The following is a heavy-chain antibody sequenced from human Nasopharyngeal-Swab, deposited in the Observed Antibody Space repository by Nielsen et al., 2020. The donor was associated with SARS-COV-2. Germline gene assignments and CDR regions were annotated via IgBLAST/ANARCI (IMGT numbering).Heavy chain of an antibody. Sequence: GESLKISWAASGFTFSSYEMNWVRQAPGKGLEWVSYISSSGSTIYYADSVKGRFTISRDNAKNSLYLQMNSLRAEDTAVYYCARPTGFGEAGYFDYWGQGTLVTVSS. J-gene: IGHJ4*02. CDR3: ARPTGFGEAGYFDY. CDR2: ISSSGSTI. V-gene: IGHV3-48*03. CDR1: GFTFSSYE. D-gene: IGHD3-10*01.